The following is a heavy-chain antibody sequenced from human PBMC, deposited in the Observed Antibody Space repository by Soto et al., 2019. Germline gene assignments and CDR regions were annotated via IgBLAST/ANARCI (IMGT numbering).Heavy chain of an antibody. CDR3: ARRGSGSYYDY. CDR1: GFTFSSYA. CDR2: ISGSGGST. J-gene: IGHJ4*02. V-gene: IGHV3-23*01. Sequence: EVQLLESGGGLVQPGGSLRLSCAASGFTFSSYAMRWVRQAPGKGMEWVPAISGSGGSTYYADSVKGRFTISRDNSKNTLYLQMNSLRAADTAVYYCARRGSGSYYDYWGQGTLVTVSS. D-gene: IGHD1-26*01.